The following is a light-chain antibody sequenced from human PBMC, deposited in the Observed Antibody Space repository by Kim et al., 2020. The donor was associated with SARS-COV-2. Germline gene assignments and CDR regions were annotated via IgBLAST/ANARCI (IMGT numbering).Light chain of an antibody. Sequence: SRGERPDLSCRASQSVGSSYLAWYQQKPAQAPRLLIYGASSRTTGIPDRFSGSGSGTDFTLTISGLEPEDFAVYYCQQYDTSPFTFGPGTKGDIK. CDR3: QQYDTSPFT. CDR1: QSVGSSY. CDR2: GAS. V-gene: IGKV3-20*01. J-gene: IGKJ3*01.